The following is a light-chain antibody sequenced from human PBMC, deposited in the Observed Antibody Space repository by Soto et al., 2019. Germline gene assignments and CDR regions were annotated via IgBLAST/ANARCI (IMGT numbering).Light chain of an antibody. J-gene: IGLJ2*01. CDR2: DVS. V-gene: IGLV2-11*01. Sequence: QSALTQPRSVSGSPGQSVTISCTGTSSDVGGYNYVSWYQQHPGKAPTLMIYDVSKRPSGVPDRFSGSKSGNTASLTISGLQAEDEADNYCCSYAGSYTVVFGGGTKLTVL. CDR3: CSYAGSYTVV. CDR1: SSDVGGYNY.